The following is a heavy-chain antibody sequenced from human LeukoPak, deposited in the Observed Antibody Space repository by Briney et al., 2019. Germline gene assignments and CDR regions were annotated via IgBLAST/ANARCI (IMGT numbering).Heavy chain of an antibody. V-gene: IGHV1-2*02. CDR1: GYTFTGYY. CDR2: INPNSGGT. J-gene: IGHJ4*02. CDR3: ARSRGRVLWFGEFEFDY. Sequence: ASVKVSCKASGYTFTGYYMHWVRQAPGQGLEWMGWINPNSGGTNYAQKFQGRVTMTRDTSISTAYMELSRVRSDDTAVYFCARSRGRVLWFGEFEFDYWGQGTLVTVSS. D-gene: IGHD3-10*01.